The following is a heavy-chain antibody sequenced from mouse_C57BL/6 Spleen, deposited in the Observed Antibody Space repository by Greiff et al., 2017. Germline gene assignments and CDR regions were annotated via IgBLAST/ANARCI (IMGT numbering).Heavy chain of an antibody. CDR1: GYTFTDYN. V-gene: IGHV1-18*01. Sequence: VQLKESGPELVKPGASVKIPCKASGYTFTDYNMDWVKQSHGKSLEWIGDINPNNGGTIYNQKFKGKATLTVDKSSSTAYMELRSLTSEDTAVYYCARRGKIYYSHYFDHWGQGTTLTVSS. CDR2: INPNNGGT. D-gene: IGHD2-12*01. J-gene: IGHJ2*01. CDR3: ARRGKIYYSHYFDH.